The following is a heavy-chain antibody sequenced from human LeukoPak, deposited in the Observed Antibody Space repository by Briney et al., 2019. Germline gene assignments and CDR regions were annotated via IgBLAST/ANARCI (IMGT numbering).Heavy chain of an antibody. D-gene: IGHD6-13*01. CDR2: MNPNSGNT. CDR1: VYTFTSYD. J-gene: IGHJ5*02. CDR3: ARGPESSSWYRVVWFDP. Sequence: ASVKVSCKASVYTFTSYDINGVRQATGQGLEGMGWMNPNSGNTGYAQKFQGRVTMTRNTSISTAYMELSSLRSEDTAVYYCARGPESSSWYRVVWFDPWGQGTLVTVSS. V-gene: IGHV1-8*01.